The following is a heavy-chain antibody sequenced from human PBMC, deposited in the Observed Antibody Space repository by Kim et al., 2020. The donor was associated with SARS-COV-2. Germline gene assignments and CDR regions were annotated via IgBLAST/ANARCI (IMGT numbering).Heavy chain of an antibody. CDR2: ISAYNGNT. D-gene: IGHD3-22*01. CDR1: GYTFTSYG. Sequence: ASVKVSCKASGYTFTSYGISWVRQAPGQGLEWMGWISAYNGNTNYAQKLQGRVTMTTDTSTSTAYMELRSLRSDDTAVYYCARQYYYDSSGTYDAFDIWGQGTMVTVSS. CDR3: ARQYYYDSSGTYDAFDI. J-gene: IGHJ3*02. V-gene: IGHV1-18*01.